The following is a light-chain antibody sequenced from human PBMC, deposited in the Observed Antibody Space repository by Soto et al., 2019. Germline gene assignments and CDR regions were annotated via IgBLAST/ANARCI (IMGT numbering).Light chain of an antibody. CDR2: GAS. CDR1: QSVSSN. V-gene: IGKV3-15*01. Sequence: EIVMTQSPATLSVSPGERATLSCRASQSVSSNLAWYQQKPGQVPRLLIYGASTRATGISARFSASRSGTEFTLTISSLHSEDFAVYDGQQYNNWPPTFGQGTRLEIK. J-gene: IGKJ5*01. CDR3: QQYNNWPPT.